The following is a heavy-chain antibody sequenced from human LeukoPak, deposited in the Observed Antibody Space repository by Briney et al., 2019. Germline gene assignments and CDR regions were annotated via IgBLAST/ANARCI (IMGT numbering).Heavy chain of an antibody. J-gene: IGHJ1*01. D-gene: IGHD6-19*01. V-gene: IGHV1-8*03. Sequence: ASVKVSCKASGYTFTGYYMHWVRQATGQGLEWMGWMNPNSGNTGYAQKFQGRVTITRNTSISTAYMELSSLRSEDTAVYYCAREGSSAIFQHWGQGTLVTVSS. CDR3: AREGSSAIFQH. CDR1: GYTFTGYY. CDR2: MNPNSGNT.